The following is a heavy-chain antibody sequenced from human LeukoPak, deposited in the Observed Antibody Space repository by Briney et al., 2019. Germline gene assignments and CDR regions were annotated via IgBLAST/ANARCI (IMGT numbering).Heavy chain of an antibody. Sequence: ASVKVSCKASGYTLTSYGISWVRQAPGQGLEWMGWISAYNGNTNYAQKLQGRVTMTTDTSTSTAYMELRSLRSDDTAVYYCARAYYGDYLTHWFDPWGQGTLVTVSS. CDR3: ARAYYGDYLTHWFDP. J-gene: IGHJ5*02. CDR1: GYTLTSYG. V-gene: IGHV1-18*01. D-gene: IGHD4-17*01. CDR2: ISAYNGNT.